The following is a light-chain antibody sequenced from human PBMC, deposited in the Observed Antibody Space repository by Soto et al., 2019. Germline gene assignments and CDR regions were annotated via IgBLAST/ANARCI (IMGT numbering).Light chain of an antibody. J-gene: IGKJ3*01. CDR1: QSISDY. CDR2: AAS. CDR3: QQSHSAPFT. V-gene: IGKV1-39*01. Sequence: DIQMTQSPFSLSASLGDRVTITCRASQSISDYLNWYQQKPGKGPKLLIFAASSLQVGVPSRFSGSGSGTDFTLTISSLQAEDFATYSCQQSHSAPFTFGPGTTVDIK.